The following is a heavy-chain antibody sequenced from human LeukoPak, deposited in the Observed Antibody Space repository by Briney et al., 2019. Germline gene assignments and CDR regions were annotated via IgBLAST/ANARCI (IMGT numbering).Heavy chain of an antibody. D-gene: IGHD3-22*01. V-gene: IGHV4-59*06. J-gene: IGHJ4*02. CDR1: GGSIRTYY. CDR3: ARGAENYYDSSGYYYYDY. CDR2: IYYSGST. Sequence: SETLSLTCTVSGGSIRTYYWSWIRQPPGKGLEWIGYIYYSGSTYYNPSLKSRVTISVDTSKNQFSLKLSSVTAADTAVYYCARGAENYYDSSGYYYYDYWGQGTLVTVSS.